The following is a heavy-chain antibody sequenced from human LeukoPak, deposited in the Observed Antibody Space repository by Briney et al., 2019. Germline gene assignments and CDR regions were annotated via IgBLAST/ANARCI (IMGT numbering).Heavy chain of an antibody. CDR3: ARAPTFNYYDSSGYYDAEGAFDI. D-gene: IGHD3-22*01. Sequence: SETLSLTCTVSGGSISSYYWSWIRQPAGKGLEWIGRIYTSGSTNYNPSLKSRITMSLDTSKNQFSLKLSSVTAADTAVYYCARAPTFNYYDSSGYYDAEGAFDIWGQGTMVTVSS. J-gene: IGHJ3*02. V-gene: IGHV4-4*07. CDR1: GGSISSYY. CDR2: IYTSGST.